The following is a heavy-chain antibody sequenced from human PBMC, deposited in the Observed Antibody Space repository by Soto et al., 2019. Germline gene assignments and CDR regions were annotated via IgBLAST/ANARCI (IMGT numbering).Heavy chain of an antibody. CDR3: ARHSKKTGDFDYSYGMDI. D-gene: IGHD7-27*01. Sequence: QVQVKESGPGLVKPSETLSLTCTVSGGSMSPYYWTWIRQAPGKGLEWIANIYYRGNTNYNPSLECRVTISIDTSKNQFSLPLNSMTAADTAVYYCARHSKKTGDFDYSYGMDIWGQGTTVTVSS. CDR1: GGSMSPYY. V-gene: IGHV4-59*08. J-gene: IGHJ6*02. CDR2: IYYRGNT.